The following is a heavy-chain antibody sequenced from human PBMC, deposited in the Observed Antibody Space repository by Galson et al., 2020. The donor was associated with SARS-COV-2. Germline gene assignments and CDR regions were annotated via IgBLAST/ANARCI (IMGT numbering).Heavy chain of an antibody. CDR1: GDSISSGGYY. V-gene: IGHV4-30-4*01. J-gene: IGHJ4*02. Sequence: SETLSLTCTVSGDSISSGGYYWSWIRQPPGKGLEWIGYIYYTGTTYHSPSLESRLTMSVDTSKNQFSLRLASVTAADTAVYFCARDSRDGSGLCDYWGQGTLVTVSS. D-gene: IGHD3-10*01. CDR3: ARDSRDGSGLCDY. CDR2: IYYTGTT.